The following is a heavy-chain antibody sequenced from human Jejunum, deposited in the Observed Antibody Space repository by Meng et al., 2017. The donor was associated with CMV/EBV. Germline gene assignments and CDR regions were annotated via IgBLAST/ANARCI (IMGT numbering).Heavy chain of an antibody. J-gene: IGHJ1*01. Sequence: FTFSSYAMSWVRQAPGKGLDWVSAISGSGDNTYYVDSVRGRFTLSRDNSKNTVYLQVNSLRAEDTAVYYCVISSGYSSGWYTKYFQHWGQGTLVTVSS. V-gene: IGHV3-23*01. CDR2: ISGSGDNT. CDR3: VISSGYSSGWYTKYFQH. D-gene: IGHD6-19*01. CDR1: FTFSSYA.